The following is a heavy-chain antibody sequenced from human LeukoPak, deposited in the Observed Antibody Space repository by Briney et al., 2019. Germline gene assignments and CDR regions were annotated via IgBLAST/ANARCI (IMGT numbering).Heavy chain of an antibody. CDR3: ATMVRGATPHPDY. CDR1: GGSISSGDYY. D-gene: IGHD3-10*01. Sequence: SETLSLTCTVSGGSISSGDYYWSWIRQPPGKGLEWIGYIYYSGSTYYNPSLKSRVTISVDTSKNQFSLKLSSVTAADTAVYYCATMVRGATPHPDYWGQGTLVTVSS. CDR2: IYYSGST. V-gene: IGHV4-30-4*08. J-gene: IGHJ4*02.